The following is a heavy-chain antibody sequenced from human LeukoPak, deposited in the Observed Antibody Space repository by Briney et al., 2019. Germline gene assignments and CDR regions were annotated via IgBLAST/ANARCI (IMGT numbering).Heavy chain of an antibody. CDR3: ARGAQRFGEYGGNWFDP. V-gene: IGHV4-39*07. D-gene: IGHD3-10*01. Sequence: SETLSLTCTVSGGSIRSSYYYWGWIRQPPGKGLEWIGSIYDSGSTYYNPSLKSRATISLDKSKNQFSLKLSSVTAADTAVYYCARGAQRFGEYGGNWFDPWGQGTLVIVSS. J-gene: IGHJ5*02. CDR2: IYDSGST. CDR1: GGSIRSSYYY.